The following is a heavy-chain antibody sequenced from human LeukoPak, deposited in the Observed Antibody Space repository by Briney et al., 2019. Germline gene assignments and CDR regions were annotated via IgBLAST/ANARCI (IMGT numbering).Heavy chain of an antibody. D-gene: IGHD3-22*01. CDR2: MNPNSGNT. Sequence: ASVKVSCKASGYTFTSYDINWVRQATGQGLEWMGWMNPNSGNTGYAQKFQGRVTMTRNTSISTAYMELSSLRSEDTAVYYCARGGYDSSGLPEYYFDYWGQGTLDTVSS. CDR1: GYTFTSYD. CDR3: ARGGYDSSGLPEYYFDY. V-gene: IGHV1-8*01. J-gene: IGHJ4*02.